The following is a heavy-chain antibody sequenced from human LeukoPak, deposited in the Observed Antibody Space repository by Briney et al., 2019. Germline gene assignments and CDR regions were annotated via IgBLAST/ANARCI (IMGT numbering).Heavy chain of an antibody. CDR3: ARRTNDESPRRAYYFDY. V-gene: IGHV4-39*01. D-gene: IGHD3-16*01. CDR1: GGSISSSSYY. Sequence: SETLSLTCTVSGGSISSSSYYWGWIRQPPGKGLEWIGSIYYSGSTYYNPSLKSRVTISVDTSKNQFSLKLSSVTAADTAVYYCARRTNDESPRRAYYFDYWGQGTLVTVSS. J-gene: IGHJ4*02. CDR2: IYYSGST.